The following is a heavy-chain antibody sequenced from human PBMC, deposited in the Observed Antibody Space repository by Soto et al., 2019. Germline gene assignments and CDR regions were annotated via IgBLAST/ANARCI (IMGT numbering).Heavy chain of an antibody. D-gene: IGHD3-9*01. J-gene: IGHJ4*02. Sequence: PGGSLRLSCAGSGFTPTTTPLSWVRQPPGKGLEWVTTISGTASRTYYVASVKGRFFISRGNSKNTVTLQMNNLTLEDTAVYYCATCLRYLDNWGQGTRVTVSS. CDR2: ISGTASRT. V-gene: IGHV3-23*01. CDR1: GFTPTTTP. CDR3: ATCLRYLDN.